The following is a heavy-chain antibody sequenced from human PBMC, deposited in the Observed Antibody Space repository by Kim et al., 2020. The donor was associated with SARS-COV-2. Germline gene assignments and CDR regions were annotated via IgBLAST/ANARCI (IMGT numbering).Heavy chain of an antibody. V-gene: IGHV3-23*01. J-gene: IGHJ4*02. D-gene: IGHD3-16*01. CDR3: AKDRVRITIGGGAGGYYLDY. Sequence: GGSLRLSCAASGFTFSSYAMSWVRQAPGKGLEWVSAISGSGGSTYYADSVKGRFTISRDNSKTTLYLQMNSLRAEDTAIYYCAKDRVRITIGGGAGGYYLDYWGQGTLVTVSS. CDR1: GFTFSSYA. CDR2: ISGSGGST.